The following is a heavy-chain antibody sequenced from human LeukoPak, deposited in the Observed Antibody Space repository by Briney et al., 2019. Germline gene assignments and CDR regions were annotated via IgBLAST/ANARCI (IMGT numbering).Heavy chain of an antibody. CDR3: ATPAYCGGDCYLDSDACDI. D-gene: IGHD2-21*02. CDR1: GGTFSSYA. Sequence: SVKVSCKASGGTFSSYAISWVRQAPGQGLEWMGGIIPIFGTANYAQKFQGRVTITTDESTSTAYMELSSLRSEDTAVYYCATPAYCGGDCYLDSDACDIWGQGTMVTVSS. CDR2: IIPIFGTA. V-gene: IGHV1-69*05. J-gene: IGHJ3*02.